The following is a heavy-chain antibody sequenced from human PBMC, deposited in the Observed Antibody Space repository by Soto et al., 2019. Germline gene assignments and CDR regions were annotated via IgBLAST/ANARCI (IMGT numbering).Heavy chain of an antibody. CDR1: GCTFTGYY. CDR2: INPNSGGT. Sequence: AAVKVSCKACGCTFTGYYMHWVRQAPGQGLEWMGWINPNSGGTNYAQKFQGRVTMTRDTSISTAYMELSRLRSDDTAVYYCARGCLELDVYYYYYGMDVWGQGTTVTVS. CDR3: ARGCLELDVYYYYYGMDV. V-gene: IGHV1-2*02. D-gene: IGHD1-7*01. J-gene: IGHJ6*02.